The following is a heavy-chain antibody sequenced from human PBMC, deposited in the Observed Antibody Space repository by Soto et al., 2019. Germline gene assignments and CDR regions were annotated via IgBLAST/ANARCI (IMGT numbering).Heavy chain of an antibody. J-gene: IGHJ3*02. V-gene: IGHV1-46*01. Sequence: QVQLVQSGAEVKRPGASVKISCKSSGYIFTSHYLHWVRQAPGQGPEWLGIINPSVGSASFAQKFQGRVSMTRDTSTGTVFMELRSLRSEDTAVYYCARGRELKSTRDTMIVVVLGHAFDIWGQGTKVTVSS. D-gene: IGHD3-22*01. CDR3: ARGRELKSTRDTMIVVVLGHAFDI. CDR1: GYIFTSHY. CDR2: INPSVGSA.